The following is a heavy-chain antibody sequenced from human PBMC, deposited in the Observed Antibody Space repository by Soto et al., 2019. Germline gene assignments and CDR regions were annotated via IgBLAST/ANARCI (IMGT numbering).Heavy chain of an antibody. Sequence: WGSLRLACAASGFTFIDYDMIFIRHSPGKGLEWVSSITSSGSTAYYTDSVKGRFTISRDNAKNSLYLQMNSLRAEDTAVYYCARERYCDGLYYFDFWGQGTLVTVSS. CDR1: GFTFIDYD. V-gene: IGHV3-11*01. D-gene: IGHD5-18*01. J-gene: IGHJ4*02. CDR3: ARERYCDGLYYFDF. CDR2: ITSSGSTA.